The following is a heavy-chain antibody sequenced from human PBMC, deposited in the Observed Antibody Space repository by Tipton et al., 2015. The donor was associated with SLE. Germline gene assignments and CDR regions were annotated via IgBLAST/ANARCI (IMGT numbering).Heavy chain of an antibody. J-gene: IGHJ4*02. V-gene: IGHV1-18*01. Sequence: QSGPEVKKPGATVKVSCKASGYTFTDFAISWVRQARGQGLEWMAWISTYNGDTTYAQKLQGRVTIITDTSTSTASMELRSLRSDEAAVYFSARGASGGHSGYDYRGQGFLVNGSS. CDR3: ARGASGGHSGYDY. CDR2: ISTYNGDT. CDR1: GYTFTDFA. D-gene: IGHD4-23*01.